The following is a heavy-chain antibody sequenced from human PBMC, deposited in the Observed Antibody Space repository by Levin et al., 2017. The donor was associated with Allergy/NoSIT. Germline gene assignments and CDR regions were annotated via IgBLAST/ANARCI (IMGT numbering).Heavy chain of an antibody. CDR1: GGSFSGYY. V-gene: IGHV4-34*01. J-gene: IGHJ3*02. D-gene: IGHD2-2*02. CDR2: INHSGST. CDR3: ARDRILGYCSSTSCYKASSRAFDI. Sequence: SQTLSLTCAVYGGSFSGYYWSWIRQPPGKGLEWIGEINHSGSTNYNPSLKSRVTISVDTSKNQFSLKLSSVTAADTAVYYCARDRILGYCSSTSCYKASSRAFDIWGQGTMVTVSS.